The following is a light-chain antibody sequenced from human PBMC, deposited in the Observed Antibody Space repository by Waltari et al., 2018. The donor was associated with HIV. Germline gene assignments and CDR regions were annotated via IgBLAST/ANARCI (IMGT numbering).Light chain of an antibody. CDR1: SSNIGNDS. CDR3: VGWDGSLSGYV. J-gene: IGLJ1*01. CDR2: KNY. V-gene: IGLV1-47*01. Sequence: QSVLTQPPSASGTPGPTVTISRSGSSSNIGNDSVYWYQLLPGMTPKLLIYKNYQRPSVVPDRFAGSKSGTSASLAISGLRSEDEADYYCVGWDGSLSGYVFGAGTTVTVL.